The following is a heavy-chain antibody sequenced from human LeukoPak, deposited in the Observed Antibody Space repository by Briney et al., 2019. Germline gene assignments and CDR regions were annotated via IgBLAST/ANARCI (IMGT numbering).Heavy chain of an antibody. Sequence: PGGSLRLSCAASGFTFSDYYMSWIRQAPGKGLEWVSHISGIGSTIYYADSVKGRFTISRDNAKNSLYLQMNSLRAEDTAVYYCAKGQLWSPADYWGQGTLVTVSP. CDR2: ISGIGSTI. CDR3: AKGQLWSPADY. J-gene: IGHJ4*02. CDR1: GFTFSDYY. D-gene: IGHD5-18*01. V-gene: IGHV3-11*01.